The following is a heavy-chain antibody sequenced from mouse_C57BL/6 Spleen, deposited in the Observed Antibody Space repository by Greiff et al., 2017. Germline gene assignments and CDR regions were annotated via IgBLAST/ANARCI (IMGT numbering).Heavy chain of an antibody. CDR3: ARQLGVAYFDY. V-gene: IGHV5-17*01. D-gene: IGHD4-1*02. J-gene: IGHJ2*01. CDR2: ISSGSSTI. CDR1: GFTFSDYG. Sequence: EVKVVESGGGLVKPGGSLKLSCAASGFTFSDYGMHWVRQAPEKGLEWVAYISSGSSTIYYADTVKGRFTIARDNAKNTLFLQMTSLRSEDTAMYYCARQLGVAYFDYWGQGATLTVSS.